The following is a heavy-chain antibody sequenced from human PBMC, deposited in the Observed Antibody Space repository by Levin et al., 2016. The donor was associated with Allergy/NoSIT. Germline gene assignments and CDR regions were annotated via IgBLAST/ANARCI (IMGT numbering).Heavy chain of an antibody. J-gene: IGHJ4*02. CDR3: VKDLYTSGGF. Sequence: GGSLRLSCSTSGFTFSSFAMHWVRQAPGRGLEYVSAINSNGGSTYYADSVKGRFTISRDSSKSSLYLQMNSLRPEDTAVYYCVKDLYTSGGFWGQGALVTVSS. D-gene: IGHD6-25*01. V-gene: IGHV3-64D*06. CDR2: INSNGGST. CDR1: GFTFSSFA.